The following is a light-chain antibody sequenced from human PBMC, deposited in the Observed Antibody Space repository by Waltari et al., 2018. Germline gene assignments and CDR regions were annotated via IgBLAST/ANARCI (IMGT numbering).Light chain of an antibody. J-gene: IGKJ1*01. V-gene: IGKV4-1*01. CDR3: QQYLRTPPT. CDR2: WAT. CDR1: RSIFYSSRYKDY. Sequence: DIVMTQSPGSLAVSLGERATINCRSSRSIFYSSRYKDYLAWYQQRPGQPPRLIISWATNRESGVPDRFIGSGSETDFTLTITSLQAEDVAVYYCQQYLRTPPTFGQGTKVEI.